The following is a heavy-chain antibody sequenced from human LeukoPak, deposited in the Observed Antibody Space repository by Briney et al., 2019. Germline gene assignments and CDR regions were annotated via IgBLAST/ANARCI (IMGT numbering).Heavy chain of an antibody. CDR3: ARASGSYGGIDY. J-gene: IGHJ4*02. CDR2: IGTAGDT. CDR1: GFTFSSYA. D-gene: IGHD1-26*01. Sequence: GGSLRLSCAASGFTFSSYAMHWVRQATGIGLERVSGIGTAGDTKYSASVKGRFTISRENAKNSLYLQMNSLRAGDTAVYYCARASGSYGGIDYWGQGTLVTVSS. V-gene: IGHV3-13*01.